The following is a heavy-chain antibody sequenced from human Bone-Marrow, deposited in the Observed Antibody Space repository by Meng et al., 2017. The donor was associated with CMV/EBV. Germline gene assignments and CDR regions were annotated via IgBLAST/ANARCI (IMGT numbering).Heavy chain of an antibody. CDR3: AREAEGGHGMDV. CDR2: MNPNSGGT. J-gene: IGHJ6*02. CDR1: GYTFTNYD. Sequence: ASVKVSCKASGYTFTNYDINWVRQATGQGLEWMGWMNPNSGGTNYAQKFQGRVTMTRDTSISTAYMELSRLRSDDTAVYYCAREAEGGHGMDVWGQGTTVTVSS. V-gene: IGHV1-2*02. D-gene: IGHD1-14*01.